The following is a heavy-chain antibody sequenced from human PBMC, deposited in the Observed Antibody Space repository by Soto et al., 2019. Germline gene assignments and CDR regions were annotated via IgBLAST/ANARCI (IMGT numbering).Heavy chain of an antibody. CDR2: IIPLSGTG. CDR1: GGTFSSHA. D-gene: IGHD6-13*01. Sequence: QVQLVQSGAAVKKPGSSVKVSCKTSGGTFSSHAINWVRQAPGQGLEWVGGIIPLSGTGSYAQKLQGRITVYRDESTSTAYMELSSLRSDDTAVYYCATGYSSSWYYFDHWGQGTLVTVSS. J-gene: IGHJ4*02. V-gene: IGHV1-69*05. CDR3: ATGYSSSWYYFDH.